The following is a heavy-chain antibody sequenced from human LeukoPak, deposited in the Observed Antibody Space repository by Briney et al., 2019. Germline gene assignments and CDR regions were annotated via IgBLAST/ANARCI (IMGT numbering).Heavy chain of an antibody. V-gene: IGHV3-21*01. CDR2: ISSSSSYI. Sequence: GGSLRLSCAASGFTFSSYSMNWVRQAPGKGLEWVSSISSSSSYIYYADSLNGRFTISRDNAKNSLYLQMNSLRAEDTAVYYCARDPVYCSGGSCYNYFDCWGQGTLVIVSS. D-gene: IGHD2-15*01. CDR1: GFTFSSYS. CDR3: ARDPVYCSGGSCYNYFDC. J-gene: IGHJ4*02.